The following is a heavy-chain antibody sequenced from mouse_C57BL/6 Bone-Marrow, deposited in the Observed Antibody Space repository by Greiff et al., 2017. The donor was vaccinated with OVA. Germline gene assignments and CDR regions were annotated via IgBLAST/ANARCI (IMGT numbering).Heavy chain of an antibody. CDR2: IDPSDSET. J-gene: IGHJ1*03. CDR3: ASYGNWYFDV. CDR1: GYTFTSYW. V-gene: IGHV1-52*01. Sequence: QVQLQQPGAELVRPGSSVQLSCKASGYTFTSYWMHWVKQRPIQGLEWIGNIDPSDSETHYNQKFKDKATLTVAKSSSTAYMQLSSLTSEDSAVYYCASYGNWYFDVWGTGTTVTVSS. D-gene: IGHD2-1*01.